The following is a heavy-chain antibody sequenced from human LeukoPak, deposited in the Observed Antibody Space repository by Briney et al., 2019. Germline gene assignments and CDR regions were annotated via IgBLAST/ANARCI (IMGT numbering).Heavy chain of an antibody. Sequence: GGSLRLSCAASGFTFSSYAMSWVRQAPGKGLEWVSAISGSGGSTYYADSVKGRFTISRDNSKNALYLQMNSLRAEDTAVYYCAKSKGSGYDWDYWGQGTLVTVSS. J-gene: IGHJ4*02. CDR2: ISGSGGST. CDR3: AKSKGSGYDWDY. CDR1: GFTFSSYA. V-gene: IGHV3-23*01. D-gene: IGHD5-12*01.